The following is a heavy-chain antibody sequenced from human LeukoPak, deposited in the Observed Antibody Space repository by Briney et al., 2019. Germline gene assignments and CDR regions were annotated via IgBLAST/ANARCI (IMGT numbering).Heavy chain of an antibody. Sequence: PGGSLRLSCAASGFTFSSYWTHRVRQAPGKGLVWVSRINSDGSSTSYADSVKGRFTISRDNAKNTLYLQMNSLRAEDTAVYYCARFLRGGPYYYMDVWGKGTTVTVSS. CDR3: ARFLRGGPYYYMDV. V-gene: IGHV3-74*01. D-gene: IGHD3-10*01. CDR1: GFTFSSYW. CDR2: INSDGSST. J-gene: IGHJ6*03.